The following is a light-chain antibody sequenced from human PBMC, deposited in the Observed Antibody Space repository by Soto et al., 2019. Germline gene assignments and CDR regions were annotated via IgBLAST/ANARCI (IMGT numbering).Light chain of an antibody. V-gene: IGKV1-33*01. CDR1: QDISNY. J-gene: IGKJ3*01. CDR3: QQYDNLPLT. CDR2: DAS. Sequence: DIQMTQSPSSLSASVGDRVTITCQASQDISNYLNWYQQKPGKAPKLLIYDASNLETGVPSRFSGSGSGTDLTFTICSLQPEDIATYYCQQYDNLPLTFGPGTKVDIK.